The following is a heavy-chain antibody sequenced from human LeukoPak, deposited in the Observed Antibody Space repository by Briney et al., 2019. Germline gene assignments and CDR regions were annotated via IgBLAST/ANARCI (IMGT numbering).Heavy chain of an antibody. CDR3: AKATGYNWNYKIDY. CDR1: GFTFSSYG. J-gene: IGHJ4*02. V-gene: IGHV3-30*18. CDR2: ISYDGSNK. Sequence: GRSLRLSCAASGFTFSSYGMHWVRQAPGKGLEWVAVISYDGSNKYYADSVKGRFTISRDNSKNTLYLQMNSLRAEDTAVYYCAKATGYNWNYKIDYWGQGTLVTVSS. D-gene: IGHD1-7*01.